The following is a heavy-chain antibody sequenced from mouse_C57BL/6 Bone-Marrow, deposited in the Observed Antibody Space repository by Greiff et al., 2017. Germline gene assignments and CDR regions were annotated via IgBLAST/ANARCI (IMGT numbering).Heavy chain of an antibody. D-gene: IGHD1-1*01. CDR3: ARPDYGSSYYY. J-gene: IGHJ2*01. Sequence: DVQLVESGGDLVKPGGSLKLSCAASGFTFSSYGMSWVRQTPDKRLEWVATISSGGSYTYYPDSVKGRFTLSRDNAKNTLYRQMSSLKSEDTAMYYCARPDYGSSYYYWGQGTTLTVSS. CDR2: ISSGGSYT. V-gene: IGHV5-6*01. CDR1: GFTFSSYG.